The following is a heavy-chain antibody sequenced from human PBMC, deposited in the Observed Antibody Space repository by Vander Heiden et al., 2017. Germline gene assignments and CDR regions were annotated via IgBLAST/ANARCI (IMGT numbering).Heavy chain of an antibody. V-gene: IGHV3-23*01. J-gene: IGHJ4*02. CDR1: GFTFSSYA. CDR2: ISGSGGST. D-gene: IGHD3-16*02. CDR3: AKDYVWGSYRYTGGTLDY. Sequence: EVQLLESGGGLVQPGGSLRLSCAASGFTFSSYAMSWVRQAPGKGLEWVSAISGSGGSTYYADSVKGRFTISRDNSKNTLYLQMNSLRAEDTAVYYCAKDYVWGSYRYTGGTLDYWGQGTLVTVSS.